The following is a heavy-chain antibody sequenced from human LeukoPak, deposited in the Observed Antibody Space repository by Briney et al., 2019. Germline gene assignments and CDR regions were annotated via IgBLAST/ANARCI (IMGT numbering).Heavy chain of an antibody. J-gene: IGHJ4*02. D-gene: IGHD4-23*01. V-gene: IGHV3-53*01. CDR2: IYSGGST. CDR1: GFTVSSNY. CDR3: ARVVVTTGLPFVFDY. Sequence: GGSLRLSCAASGFTVSSNYMNWVRQAPGKGLEWVSVIYSGGSTYYADSVKGRFTISRDNSKNTLYLQMNSLRAEDTAVYYCARVVVTTGLPFVFDYWGQGTLVTVSS.